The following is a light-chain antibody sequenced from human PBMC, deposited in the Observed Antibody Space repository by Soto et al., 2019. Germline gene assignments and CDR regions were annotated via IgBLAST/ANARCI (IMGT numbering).Light chain of an antibody. CDR2: DDN. Sequence: QPVLTHPPSVSAAAREKFSIFCALISSNIGGNSVSWYQQLPGTAPKLLIYDDNKRPSGIPDRFSGSKSGTSATLGITGFQTGDEADYYCGSWDSSLSAYVFGTGTKVTVL. CDR1: SSNIGGNS. V-gene: IGLV1-51*01. J-gene: IGLJ1*01. CDR3: GSWDSSLSAYV.